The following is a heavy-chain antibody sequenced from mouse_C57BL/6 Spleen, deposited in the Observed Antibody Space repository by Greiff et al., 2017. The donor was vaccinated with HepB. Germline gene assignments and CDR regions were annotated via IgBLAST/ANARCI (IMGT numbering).Heavy chain of an antibody. Sequence: DVKLQESVAELVRPGASVKLSCTASGFNIKNTYMHWVKQRPEQGLEWSGRIDPANGNTKYAPKFQGKTTITADTSANAAYLQLSSLTSEDTAIYCYTTTSLYWGQGTTLTVSS. CDR1: GFNIKNTY. D-gene: IGHD1-1*01. V-gene: IGHV14-3*01. J-gene: IGHJ2*01. CDR3: TTTSLY. CDR2: IDPANGNT.